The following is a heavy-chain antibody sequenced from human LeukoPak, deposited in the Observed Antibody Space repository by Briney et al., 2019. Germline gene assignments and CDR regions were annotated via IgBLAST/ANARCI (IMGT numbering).Heavy chain of an antibody. CDR1: GFNFRSYE. J-gene: IGHJ4*02. V-gene: IGHV3-48*03. D-gene: IGHD6-13*01. CDR2: IGSSGTTA. Sequence: SGGSLRLSCAASGFNFRSYEVNWVRQAPGKGLEWVSYIGSSGTTAYYADSVKGRFTISRDNAKNSLYLQMNSLRAEDTAVYYCARDFSKYYLDYWGQGTLVTVSS. CDR3: ARDFSKYYLDY.